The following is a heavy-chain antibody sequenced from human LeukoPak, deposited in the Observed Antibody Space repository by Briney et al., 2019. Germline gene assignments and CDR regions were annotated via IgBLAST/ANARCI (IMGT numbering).Heavy chain of an antibody. V-gene: IGHV3-7*01. D-gene: IGHD6-19*01. CDR3: ARDCDSSGWCLNWFDP. CDR1: GFTFSSYA. CDR2: IKQDGSEK. Sequence: PGGSLRLSCAASGFTFSSYAMHWVRQAPGKGLEWVANIKQDGSEKYYVDSVKGRFTISRDNAKNSLYLQMNSLRAEDTAVYYCARDCDSSGWCLNWFDPWGQGTLVTVSS. J-gene: IGHJ5*02.